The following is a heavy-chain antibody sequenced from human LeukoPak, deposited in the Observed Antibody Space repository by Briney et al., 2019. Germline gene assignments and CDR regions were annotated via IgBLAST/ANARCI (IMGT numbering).Heavy chain of an antibody. CDR2: IKQDGSEK. CDR1: GFTFSSYS. Sequence: PGGSLRLSCAASGFTFSSYSMNWVRQAPGKGLEWVANIKQDGSEKYYVDSVKGRFTISRDNAKNSLYLQMNSLRAEDTAVYYCAREVDCSSTSCSYYFDYWGQGTLVTVSS. J-gene: IGHJ4*02. V-gene: IGHV3-7*01. CDR3: AREVDCSSTSCSYYFDY. D-gene: IGHD2-2*01.